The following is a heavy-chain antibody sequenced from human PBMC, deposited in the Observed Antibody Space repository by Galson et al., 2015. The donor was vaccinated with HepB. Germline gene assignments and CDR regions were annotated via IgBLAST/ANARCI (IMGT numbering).Heavy chain of an antibody. CDR2: IKSKTDGGTT. CDR1: GFTFSNAW. CDR3: TTDPFYYDGDYPWGY. D-gene: IGHD4-17*01. J-gene: IGHJ4*02. V-gene: IGHV3-15*01. Sequence: SLRLSCAASGFTFSNAWMSWVRQAPGKGLEWVGRIKSKTDGGTTDYAAPVKGRFTISRDDSKNTLYLQMNSLKTEDTAVYYCTTDPFYYDGDYPWGYWGQGTLVTVSS.